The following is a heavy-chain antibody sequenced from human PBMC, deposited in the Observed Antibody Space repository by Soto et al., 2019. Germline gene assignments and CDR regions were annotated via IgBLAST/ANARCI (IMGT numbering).Heavy chain of an antibody. CDR2: INHSGST. J-gene: IGHJ6*02. Sequence: SETLSLTCAVYGVSFSGYYWSWIRQPPGKGLEWIGEINHSGSTNYNPSLKSRVTISVDTSKNQFSLKLSSVTAADTAVYYCARDYDILTGYYRAYYYGMDVWGQGTTVTVSS. D-gene: IGHD3-9*01. V-gene: IGHV4-34*01. CDR3: ARDYDILTGYYRAYYYGMDV. CDR1: GVSFSGYY.